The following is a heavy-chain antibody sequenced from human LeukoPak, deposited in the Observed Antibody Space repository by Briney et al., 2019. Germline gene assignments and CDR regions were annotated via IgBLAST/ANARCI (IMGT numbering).Heavy chain of an antibody. CDR3: ADLGGYGVG. CDR1: GFTFSNYW. J-gene: IGHJ4*02. D-gene: IGHD5-12*01. CDR2: IKSRTDGGTI. V-gene: IGHV3-15*01. Sequence: GGSLRLSCAASGFTFSNYWMHWVRQAPGKGLEWVGRIKSRTDGGTIEYAAPVKGRFSISRDDSINTLYLQINSLNIEDTAVYYCADLGGYGVGWGQGTLVTVSS.